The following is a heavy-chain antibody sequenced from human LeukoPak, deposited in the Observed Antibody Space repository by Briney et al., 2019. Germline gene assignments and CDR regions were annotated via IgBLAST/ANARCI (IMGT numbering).Heavy chain of an antibody. D-gene: IGHD3-22*01. Sequence: ASVKVSCKASGYTFTSYGISWVGQAPGQGLEWMGWVSAYNGNTNYAQKLQGSASMTTDTSTSTAYMELRSLRSDDTAVYYCARVYYYDSSGYYSSIDYWGQGTLVTVSS. CDR3: ARVYYYDSSGYYSSIDY. V-gene: IGHV1-18*01. CDR1: GYTFTSYG. CDR2: VSAYNGNT. J-gene: IGHJ4*02.